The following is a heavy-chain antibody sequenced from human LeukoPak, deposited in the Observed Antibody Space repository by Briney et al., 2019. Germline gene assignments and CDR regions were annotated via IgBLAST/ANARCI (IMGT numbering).Heavy chain of an antibody. J-gene: IGHJ6*02. CDR1: GFTFSSYG. Sequence: GGSLRLSCAASGFTFSSYGMHWVRQAPGKGLEYVSAITPSGGSTFYAGSVKGRFTISRDNSKNTLYLQMGGLRAEDMAVYYCARRRDYAGYYYGMDVWGQGTTATVSS. V-gene: IGHV3-64*02. CDR3: ARRRDYAGYYYGMDV. CDR2: ITPSGGST. D-gene: IGHD4-23*01.